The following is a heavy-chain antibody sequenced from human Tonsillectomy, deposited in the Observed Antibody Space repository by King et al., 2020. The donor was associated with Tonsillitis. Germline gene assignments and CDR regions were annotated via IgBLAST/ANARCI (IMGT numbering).Heavy chain of an antibody. CDR3: AREFCGGDWCSSDY. V-gene: IGHV3-74*01. Sequence: VQLVESGGGLVQPGGSLRLSCAASGFNISNYWMHWVRQVPGKGLVWVSRIYSDGSSTSYADSVKGRFTISRDNAKNTLFLQMNSLRVEDTAVYYCAREFCGGDWCSSDYWGQGTLVTVSS. J-gene: IGHJ4*02. CDR1: GFNISNYW. CDR2: IYSDGSST. D-gene: IGHD2-21*01.